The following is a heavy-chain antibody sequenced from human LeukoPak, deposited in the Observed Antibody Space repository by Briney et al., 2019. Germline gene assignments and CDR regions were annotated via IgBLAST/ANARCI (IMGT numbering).Heavy chain of an antibody. V-gene: IGHV4-59*01. D-gene: IGHD3-10*01. Sequence: SETLSLTCTVSGGSISSYYWSRIRQPPGKGLEWIGYIYYSGSTNYNPSLKSRVTISVDTSKNQFSLKLSSVTAADTAVYYCARAIWFGEFDPWGQGTLVTVSS. CDR3: ARAIWFGEFDP. CDR2: IYYSGST. J-gene: IGHJ5*02. CDR1: GGSISSYY.